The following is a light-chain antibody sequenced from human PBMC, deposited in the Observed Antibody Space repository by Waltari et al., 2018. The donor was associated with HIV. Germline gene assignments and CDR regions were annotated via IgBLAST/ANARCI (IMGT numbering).Light chain of an antibody. CDR1: QSVSNSY. V-gene: IGKV3-20*01. CDR3: QQYGTSPLT. Sequence: EIVLTQSPGTLSLSPGERATLSCRASQSVSNSYLAWYQQKPGQAPRLLIYGASTRATGIPDRFSGSGSGADFTLTISRLEPGDFAVYYCQQYGTSPLTFGGGTKVEIK. J-gene: IGKJ4*01. CDR2: GAS.